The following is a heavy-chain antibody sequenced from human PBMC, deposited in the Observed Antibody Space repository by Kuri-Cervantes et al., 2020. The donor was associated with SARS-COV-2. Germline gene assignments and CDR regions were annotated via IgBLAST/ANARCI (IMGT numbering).Heavy chain of an antibody. CDR2: IYPGDSDT. CDR3: ARPTRGKLD. J-gene: IGHJ4*02. Sequence: GGCLRLSCKGSGYSFTGYWIAWVRQMPEKVMECMGIIYPGDSDTRYSPSFKGQVNISADKSINTAYLQWSSLKASDTAIYYCARPTRGKLDWGPGTLVTVSS. D-gene: IGHD1-7*01. CDR1: GYSFTGYW. V-gene: IGHV5-51*01.